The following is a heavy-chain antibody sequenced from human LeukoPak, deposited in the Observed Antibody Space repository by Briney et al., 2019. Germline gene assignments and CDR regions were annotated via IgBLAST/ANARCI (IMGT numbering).Heavy chain of an antibody. CDR3: ARDAYYYDTSGYYINDY. J-gene: IGHJ4*02. CDR1: GGSISSYY. Sequence: PSETLSLTCTVSGGSISSYYWSWIRQPPGKGLEWIAYISDIGSINYNPSLKSRVTISLDTSKNQFSLKLSSVTAADTAVYYCARDAYYYDTSGYYINDYWGLGTLVTVSS. D-gene: IGHD3-22*01. CDR2: ISDIGSI. V-gene: IGHV4-59*12.